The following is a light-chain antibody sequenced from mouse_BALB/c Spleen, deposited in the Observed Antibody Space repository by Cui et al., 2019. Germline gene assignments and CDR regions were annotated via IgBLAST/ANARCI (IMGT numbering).Light chain of an antibody. J-gene: IGKJ1*01. CDR1: ENIYSN. CDR2: AAT. CDR3: QHFWGTPWT. Sequence: DIQMTQSPASQSVSVGETVTITCRASENIYSNLAWYQQKQGKSPQLLVYAATNLADGVPSRFSGSGSGTQYSLKINNLQSEDFGSYYCQHFWGTPWTFGGGTKLEIK. V-gene: IGKV12-46*01.